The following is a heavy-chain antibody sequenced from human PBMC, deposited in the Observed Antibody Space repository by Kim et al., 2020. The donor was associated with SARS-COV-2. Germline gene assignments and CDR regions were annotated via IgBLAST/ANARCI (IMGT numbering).Heavy chain of an antibody. V-gene: IGHV4-4*01. D-gene: IGHD3-9*01. J-gene: IGHJ4*02. Sequence: NYNPSLKSRVTISRDKSKNQFSLRLTSVTAADTSVYFCARPNYDRLTGFDSWGQGTLVTVSP. CDR3: ARPNYDRLTGFDS.